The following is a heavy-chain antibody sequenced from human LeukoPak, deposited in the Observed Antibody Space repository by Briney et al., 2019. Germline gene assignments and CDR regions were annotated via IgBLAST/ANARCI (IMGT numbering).Heavy chain of an antibody. CDR1: GGTFSSYA. D-gene: IGHD2-2*01. CDR2: IIPILGIA. CDR3: ARVGGEYRLLRPPYYYYGMDV. Sequence: GASVKVSCKASGGTFSSYAISWVRQAPGQGLEWMGRIIPILGIANYAQKFQGRVTITADKSTSTSYMELSSLRSEDTAVYYCARVGGEYRLLRPPYYYYGMDVWGQGTTVTVSS. J-gene: IGHJ6*02. V-gene: IGHV1-69*04.